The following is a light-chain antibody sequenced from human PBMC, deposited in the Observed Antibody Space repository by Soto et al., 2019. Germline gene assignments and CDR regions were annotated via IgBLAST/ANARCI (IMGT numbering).Light chain of an antibody. CDR2: WAS. CDR3: QQYYRTPLT. J-gene: IGKJ4*01. V-gene: IGKV4-1*01. CDR1: QSVLYSSNNKNY. Sequence: DIVMTQSPDSLAVSLGERATINCKSSQSVLYSSNNKNYLAWYQQKPRQPPKLLIYWASTRESGVPDRLSGSGSGTDFTLTIRSLQAEDVAVYYCQQYYRTPLTFGGGTKVEIK.